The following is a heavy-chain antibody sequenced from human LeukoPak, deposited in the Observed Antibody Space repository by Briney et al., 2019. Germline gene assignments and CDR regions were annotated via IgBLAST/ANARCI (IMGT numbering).Heavy chain of an antibody. J-gene: IGHJ5*02. Sequence: PSETLSLTCAVYGGSFSGYYWSWIRQPPGKGLEWIGEINHSGSTNYNPSLKSRVTISVDTSKNQSSLKLSSVTAADTAVYYCARGDSRGYYGSGSYYNPKYNWFDPWGQGTLVTVSS. V-gene: IGHV4-34*01. CDR1: GGSFSGYY. CDR2: INHSGST. D-gene: IGHD3-10*01. CDR3: ARGDSRGYYGSGSYYNPKYNWFDP.